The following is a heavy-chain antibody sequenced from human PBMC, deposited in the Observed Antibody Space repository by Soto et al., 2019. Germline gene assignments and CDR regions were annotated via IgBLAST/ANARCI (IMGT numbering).Heavy chain of an antibody. V-gene: IGHV1-3*01. D-gene: IGHD6-19*01. CDR2: INAGNGNT. J-gene: IGHJ4*02. Sequence: ASVKVSCKASGYTFTGYALHWVRQAPGQRLEWMGWINAGNGNTKYSQKFQGRVTISRDTSASTAYMELSSLGSEDTAVYYCARAAAVPADFDYWGQGTLVTVSS. CDR3: ARAAAVPADFDY. CDR1: GYTFTGYA.